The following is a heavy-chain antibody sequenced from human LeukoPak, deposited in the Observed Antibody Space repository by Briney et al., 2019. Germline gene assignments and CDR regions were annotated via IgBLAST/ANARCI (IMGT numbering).Heavy chain of an antibody. Sequence: SETLSLTCTVSGGSISGYYWSWIRQPPGKGLEWIGYIYYTGSTNYNPSLKSRVIISADTSKNQFSLKVSSVTAADTAVYYCVRSKSGTYGWFDPWGQGTLVTASS. CDR2: IYYTGST. CDR3: VRSKSGTYGWFDP. D-gene: IGHD4-17*01. V-gene: IGHV4-59*01. CDR1: GGSISGYY. J-gene: IGHJ5*02.